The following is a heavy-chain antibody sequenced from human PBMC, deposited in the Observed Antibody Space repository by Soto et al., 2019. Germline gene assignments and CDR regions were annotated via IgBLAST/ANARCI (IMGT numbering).Heavy chain of an antibody. D-gene: IGHD3-10*01. J-gene: IGHJ6*02. CDR1: GYTFTNYG. CDR3: AREGIRPYYYYGMDV. V-gene: IGHV1-18*01. CDR2: SSGYNGDT. Sequence: QVQLVQSGAEVKKPGASVKVSCKASGYTFTNYGISWVRQAPGQGLEWMGWSSGYNGDTDYAQKVQGRVTMTTHTTTSTVYMELRSLSSDDSAVYYCAREGIRPYYYYGMDVWGQGTTVTVSS.